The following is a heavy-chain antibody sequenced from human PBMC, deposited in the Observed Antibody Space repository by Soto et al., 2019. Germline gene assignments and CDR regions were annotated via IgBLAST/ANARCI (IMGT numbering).Heavy chain of an antibody. CDR2: INSDGSST. CDR1: GFTFSSYW. J-gene: IGHJ4*02. Sequence: EVQLVESGGGLVQPGGSLRLSCADSGFTFSSYWMHWVRQAPGKGLVWVSRINSDGSSTVYVDSVKDRCTISRDNAKNPPYQQMNRLRAEETAVYYCARSSTGFSYAESWGQGTLVTVSS. CDR3: ARSSTGFSYAES. V-gene: IGHV3-74*01. D-gene: IGHD2-2*01.